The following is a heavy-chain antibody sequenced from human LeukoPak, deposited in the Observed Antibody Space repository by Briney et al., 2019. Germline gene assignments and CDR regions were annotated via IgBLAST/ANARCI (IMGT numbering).Heavy chain of an antibody. V-gene: IGHV1-46*01. D-gene: IGHD4-17*01. J-gene: IGHJ6*03. CDR1: GYTFTSYH. Sequence: ASVKVSCKASGYTFTSYHMHWVRQAPGQGLEWMGIINPSGGTTNYAQKFRGRVTMTRDMSTSTVYMELSSLRSEDTAVYYCARHYGDYPYYYYYYMDVWGKGTTVTVSS. CDR2: INPSGGTT. CDR3: ARHYGDYPYYYYYYMDV.